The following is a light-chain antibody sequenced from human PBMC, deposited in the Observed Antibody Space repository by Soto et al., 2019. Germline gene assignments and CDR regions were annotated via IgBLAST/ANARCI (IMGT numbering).Light chain of an antibody. V-gene: IGLV2-14*03. CDR2: DVS. CDR1: SSDIDAYNY. J-gene: IGLJ2*01. Sequence: QSALTQPASVSESPGQSITISCTGTSSDIDAYNYVSWYQHHPGKAPKLMIYDVSSRPSGISNRFSGSKSGNTASLTISGLQAEDEADYYCSSYTSSITVIFGGGTKLTVL. CDR3: SSYTSSITVI.